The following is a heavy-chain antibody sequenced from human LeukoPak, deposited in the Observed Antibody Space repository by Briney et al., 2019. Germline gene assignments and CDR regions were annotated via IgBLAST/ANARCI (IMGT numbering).Heavy chain of an antibody. CDR2: ISSSSKYI. Sequence: GGSLRLSCGDSGSSFSSYSMNWVRQAPGKDLEWVSSISSSSKYIYYADSVKGRFTISRDNAKNSLYLQMNGLRADDTPVYYCARSPQGTGSPADYWGQGTLVTVSS. V-gene: IGHV3-21*01. D-gene: IGHD1-1*01. J-gene: IGHJ4*02. CDR1: GSSFSSYS. CDR3: ARSPQGTGSPADY.